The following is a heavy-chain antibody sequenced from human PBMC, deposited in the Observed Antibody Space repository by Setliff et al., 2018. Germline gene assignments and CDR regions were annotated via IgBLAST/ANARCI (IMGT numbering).Heavy chain of an antibody. CDR2: MNPNSGNT. CDR3: ARECYSSSWYGDYYYSYGMDV. V-gene: IGHV1-8*02. D-gene: IGHD6-13*01. J-gene: IGHJ6*02. Sequence: ASVKVSCKASGYTFTSYDINWVRQATGQGLEWMGWMNPNSGNTGYAQKFQGRVTMTRNTSISTAYMELSSLRSEDTAVYYCARECYSSSWYGDYYYSYGMDVWGQGTTVTVSS. CDR1: GYTFTSYD.